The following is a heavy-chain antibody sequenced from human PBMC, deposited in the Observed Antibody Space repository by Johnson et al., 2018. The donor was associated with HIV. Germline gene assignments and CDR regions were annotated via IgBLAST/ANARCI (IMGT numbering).Heavy chain of an antibody. Sequence: QMQLVESGRGLVKPGGSLRLSCAASGFTFSDYYMSWIRQAPAKGLEWISYISSRGSSIYYADSVKGRFTISRDNAKNSLYRQMNSLRAEDTAVYYCAGPAAGNWGAFDIWGQGTMVTVSS. J-gene: IGHJ3*02. D-gene: IGHD7-27*01. V-gene: IGHV3-11*01. CDR1: GFTFSDYY. CDR3: AGPAAGNWGAFDI. CDR2: ISSRGSSI.